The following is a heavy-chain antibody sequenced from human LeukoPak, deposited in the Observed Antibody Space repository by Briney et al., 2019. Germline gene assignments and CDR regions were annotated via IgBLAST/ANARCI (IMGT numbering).Heavy chain of an antibody. CDR1: GFTFSNAW. J-gene: IGHJ4*02. V-gene: IGHV3-15*01. Sequence: GGSLRLSCAASGFTFSNAWMSWVRQAPGKGLEWVGRIKSKTDGGTTDYAAPVKGRFTISRDDSKNSLYLQMNSLTAEDTAVYYCARESFAARWDWGQGTLVTVSS. CDR3: ARESFAARWD. D-gene: IGHD6-6*01. CDR2: IKSKTDGGTT.